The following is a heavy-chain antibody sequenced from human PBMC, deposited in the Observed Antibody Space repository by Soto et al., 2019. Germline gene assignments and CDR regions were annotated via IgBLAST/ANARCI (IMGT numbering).Heavy chain of an antibody. J-gene: IGHJ4*02. V-gene: IGHV3-48*03. D-gene: IGHD6-13*01. CDR1: GFTFSCYE. CDR2: ISSSGSTI. Sequence: EVQLVESGGGLVQPGGSLRLSCAASGFTFSCYEMNWVRQAPGKGLEWVSYISSSGSTIYYADSVKGRFTISRDNAKNSLYLQMNSLRAEDTAVYYCARAQQLSYSHFDYWGQGTLVTVSS. CDR3: ARAQQLSYSHFDY.